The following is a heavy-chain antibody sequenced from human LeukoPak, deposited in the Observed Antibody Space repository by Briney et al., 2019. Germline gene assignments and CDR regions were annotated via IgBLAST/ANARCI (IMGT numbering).Heavy chain of an antibody. D-gene: IGHD3-22*01. CDR3: ARENDSSGYGYFDY. Sequence: GGSLRLSCAASGFTFSSYGMHWVLQAPGDGLEWVAVIWYDGSNKYYADSMKGRFTISRDNSKNTLYLQMNSLRAEDTAVCYCARENDSSGYGYFDYRGQGTLVTVSS. CDR2: IWYDGSNK. J-gene: IGHJ4*02. CDR1: GFTFSSYG. V-gene: IGHV3-30*19.